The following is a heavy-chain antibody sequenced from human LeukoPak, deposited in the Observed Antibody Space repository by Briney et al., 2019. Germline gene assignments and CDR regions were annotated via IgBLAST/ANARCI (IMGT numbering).Heavy chain of an antibody. CDR1: GYTFTGYY. CDR2: INPNSGGT. CDR3: ARDHDDFWSGYYYGMDV. J-gene: IGHJ6*02. D-gene: IGHD3-3*01. V-gene: IGHV1-2*02. Sequence: ASVKVSRKASGYTFTGYYMHWVRQAPGQGLEWMGWINPNSGGTNYAQKFQGRVTMTRDTSISTAYMELSRLRSDDTAVYYCARDHDDFWSGYYYGMDVWGQGTTVTVSS.